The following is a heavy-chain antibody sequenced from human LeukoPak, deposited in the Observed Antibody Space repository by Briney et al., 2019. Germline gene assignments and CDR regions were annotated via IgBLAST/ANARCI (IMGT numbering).Heavy chain of an antibody. Sequence: GGSLRLSCAASGFTFSSYSMIWVRQAPGKGLEWVSSISSSSSYIYYADSVKGRFTISRDNAKNSLYLQMNSLRAEDTAVYYCARARDIVATIGYWGQGTLVTVSS. J-gene: IGHJ4*02. CDR2: ISSSSSYI. CDR3: ARARDIVATIGY. CDR1: GFTFSSYS. D-gene: IGHD5-12*01. V-gene: IGHV3-21*01.